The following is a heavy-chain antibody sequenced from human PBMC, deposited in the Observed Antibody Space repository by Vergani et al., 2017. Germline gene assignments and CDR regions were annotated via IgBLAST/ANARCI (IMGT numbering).Heavy chain of an antibody. D-gene: IGHD5-18*01. CDR1: GYSISSGYY. V-gene: IGHV4-38-2*02. J-gene: IGHJ4*02. Sequence: QVQLPESGPGLVKPSGTLSLTCTVSGYSISSGYYWGWIRQPPGKGLEWIGSIYHSGSTYYNPSLKSRVTISVDTSKNQFSLKLSSVTAADTAVYYCARAYGDTAMPRFDYWGQGTLVTVSS. CDR2: IYHSGST. CDR3: ARAYGDTAMPRFDY.